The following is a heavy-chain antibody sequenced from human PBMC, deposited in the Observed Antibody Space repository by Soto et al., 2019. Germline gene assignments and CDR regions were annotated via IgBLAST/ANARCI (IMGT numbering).Heavy chain of an antibody. J-gene: IGHJ4*02. D-gene: IGHD2-15*01. CDR1: GYTFTSYA. CDR3: ARDCGRCYSGFDS. Sequence: GASVKVSCKASGYTFTSYAMHWVRQAPGQRLEWMGWINAGNGNTKYSQKFQGRVTISRDNAKKSLYLEINSLRAEDTAVYYCARDCGRCYSGFDSWGQGTLVTVSS. V-gene: IGHV1-3*01. CDR2: INAGNGNT.